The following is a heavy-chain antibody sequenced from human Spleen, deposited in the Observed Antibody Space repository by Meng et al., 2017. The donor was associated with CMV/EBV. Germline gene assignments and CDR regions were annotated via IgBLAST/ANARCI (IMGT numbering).Heavy chain of an antibody. CDR2: IIPIFGTA. V-gene: IGHV1-69*05. CDR1: GSTFSDYA. CDR3: ATRHSSGWCFDF. Sequence: SKTSGSTFSDYAVSWVRQAPGQGLEWMGGIIPIFGTANYAQKFQGRVTITTDESTSKAYMELNSLRSEDTAVYYCATRHSSGWCFDFWGQGTLVTVSS. D-gene: IGHD6-19*01. J-gene: IGHJ4*02.